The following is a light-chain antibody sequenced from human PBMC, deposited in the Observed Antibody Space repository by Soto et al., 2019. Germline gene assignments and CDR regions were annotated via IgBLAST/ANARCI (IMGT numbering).Light chain of an antibody. CDR1: SSNIGAGYD. Sequence: QSVLTQPPSVSGAPGQRVTISCTGSSSNIGAGYDVHWYQQFPGTAPKLLISGNSDRPSGVPDRFSGSKSGTSASLAITGLQAEDEADYYCQSYDSSLSGSVFGGGTKLTVL. J-gene: IGLJ2*01. CDR2: GNS. CDR3: QSYDSSLSGSV. V-gene: IGLV1-40*01.